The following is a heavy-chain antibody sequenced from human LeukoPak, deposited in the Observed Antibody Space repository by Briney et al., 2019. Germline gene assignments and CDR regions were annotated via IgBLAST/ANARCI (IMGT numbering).Heavy chain of an antibody. CDR3: AKVVSYYYDSSGYYQDY. CDR2: ISGSGGST. CDR1: GFTFSGYW. V-gene: IGHV3-23*01. D-gene: IGHD3-22*01. J-gene: IGHJ4*02. Sequence: PGGSLRLSCAASGFTFSGYWMHWVRQPPGKGLVWVSAISGSGGSTYYADSVKGRFTISRDNSKNTLYLQMNSLRAEDTAVYYCAKVVSYYYDSSGYYQDYWGQGTLVTVSS.